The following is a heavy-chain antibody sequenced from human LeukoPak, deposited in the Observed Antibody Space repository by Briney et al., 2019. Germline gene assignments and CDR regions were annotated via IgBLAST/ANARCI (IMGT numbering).Heavy chain of an antibody. J-gene: IGHJ6*04. CDR1: GFTFSSYS. V-gene: IGHV3-21*01. CDR2: ISSSSSYI. CDR3: AELGITMIGGV. Sequence: GGSLRLSCAASGFTFSSYSMNWVRQAPGKGLEWVSSISSSSSYIYYADSAKGRFTISRDNAKNSLYLQMNSLRAEDTAVYYCAELGITMIGGVWGKGTTVTISS. D-gene: IGHD3-10*02.